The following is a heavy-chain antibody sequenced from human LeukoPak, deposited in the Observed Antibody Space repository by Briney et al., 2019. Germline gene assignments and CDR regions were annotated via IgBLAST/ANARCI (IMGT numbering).Heavy chain of an antibody. D-gene: IGHD6-19*01. Sequence: SESLSLTCTVSGGSISSSSYYWGWIRQPPGKGLEWIGSIYYSGSTYYNPSLKSRVTISVDTSKNQFSLKLSSVTAADTAVYYCASIFGYSSVYYFDYWGQGTLVTVSS. CDR3: ASIFGYSSVYYFDY. CDR1: GGSISSSSYY. J-gene: IGHJ4*02. V-gene: IGHV4-39*07. CDR2: IYYSGST.